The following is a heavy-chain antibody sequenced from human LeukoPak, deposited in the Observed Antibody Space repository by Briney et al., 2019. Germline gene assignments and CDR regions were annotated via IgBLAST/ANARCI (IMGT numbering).Heavy chain of an antibody. Sequence: PGGSLRLSCAASGIMFSDYSMSWVRQAPGKGLEWVSIISGSGAHTYYAASVTGRFTLSGDNSKNTLFLRMNSLRVEDTAVYFCAKMYHMHTSYYYGMDVWGHGTAVTVSS. CDR1: GIMFSDYS. J-gene: IGHJ6*02. CDR2: ISGSGAHT. V-gene: IGHV3-23*01. D-gene: IGHD2-2*01. CDR3: AKMYHMHTSYYYGMDV.